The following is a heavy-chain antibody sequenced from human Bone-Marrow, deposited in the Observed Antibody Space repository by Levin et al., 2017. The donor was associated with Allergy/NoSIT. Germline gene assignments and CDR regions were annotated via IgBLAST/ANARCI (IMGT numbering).Heavy chain of an antibody. V-gene: IGHV4-34*01. Sequence: SETLSLTCDVSGGAFINYFWTWIRQSPETGLEWIGEINHSGTANYNPSLKSRVTISVDTSKTQFSLRLTSLTAADTAVYYCARGYHNSWSFRNGFDVWGQGTTVTVSS. CDR3: ARGYHNSWSFRNGFDV. CDR2: INHSGTA. J-gene: IGHJ6*02. D-gene: IGHD2-2*01. CDR1: GGAFINYF.